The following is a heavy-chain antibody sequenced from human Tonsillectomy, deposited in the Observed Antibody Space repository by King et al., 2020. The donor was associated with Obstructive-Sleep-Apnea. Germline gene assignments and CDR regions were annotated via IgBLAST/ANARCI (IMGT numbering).Heavy chain of an antibody. CDR1: GYTFTSYG. J-gene: IGHJ5*02. CDR3: ARDPLVVARLWWFVP. V-gene: IGHV1-18*04. D-gene: IGHD2-2*01. Sequence: VQLVQSGAEVKKPGASVKVSCKASGYTFTSYGISWVRQAPGQGLEWMGWISAYNGNTNNAQKLQGRVTMTTDTSTSTAYMELWSLRSDDTAVYYCARDPLVVARLWWFVPWGQGTLFTVSS. CDR2: ISAYNGNT.